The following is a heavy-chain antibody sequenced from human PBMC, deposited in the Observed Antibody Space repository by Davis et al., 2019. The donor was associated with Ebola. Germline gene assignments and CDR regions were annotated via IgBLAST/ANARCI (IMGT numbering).Heavy chain of an antibody. CDR1: GDTFSTYY. CDR2: INPSGGGT. D-gene: IGHD3-16*01. V-gene: IGHV1-46*01. J-gene: IGHJ6*04. CDR3: ARETGEGDGMDV. Sequence: ASVKVSCKTSGDTFSTYYIHWVRQAPGQGLEWMGVINPSGGGTTYAQKFQGRLTMTREPSTSTVYMELSSLRSEDTAFYRCARETGEGDGMDVWGKGTTVAVSS.